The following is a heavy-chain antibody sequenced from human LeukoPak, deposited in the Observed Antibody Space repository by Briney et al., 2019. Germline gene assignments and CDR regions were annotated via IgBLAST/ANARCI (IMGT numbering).Heavy chain of an antibody. J-gene: IGHJ4*02. CDR1: GFTFSSYS. CDR3: ARDEELERGAGDPGDFDY. D-gene: IGHD1-1*01. Sequence: GGSLRLSCAASGFTFSSYSMNWVRQAPGKGLEWVSSISSSSSYIYYADSVKGRFTISRDNAKNSLYLQMNSLRPEDTAVYYCARDEELERGAGDPGDFDYWGQGTLVTVSS. CDR2: ISSSSSYI. V-gene: IGHV3-21*01.